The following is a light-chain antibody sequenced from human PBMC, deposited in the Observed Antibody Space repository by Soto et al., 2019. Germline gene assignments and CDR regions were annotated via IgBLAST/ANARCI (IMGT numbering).Light chain of an antibody. J-gene: IGKJ3*01. CDR3: QQANSFPFT. V-gene: IGKV1-12*02. CDR1: QGIRTW. CDR2: VAS. Sequence: DIQMTQSPSSVSASVGDRVTITCRASQGIRTWLAWYQQKPGKPPKLLIYVASSLQSGVPSRFSGSGSGTDFTLTSISLQPEEFATYYCQQANSFPFTFGPGTKVDIK.